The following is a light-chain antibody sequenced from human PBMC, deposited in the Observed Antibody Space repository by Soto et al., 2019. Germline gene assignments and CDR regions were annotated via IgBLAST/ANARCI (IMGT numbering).Light chain of an antibody. J-gene: IGKJ4*01. CDR3: QQYGRSLT. V-gene: IGKV3-20*01. Sequence: VMTQSPATLSVSPGERATLSCRASQSVSSNLAWYQQKPGQAPRLLIYGASSRATGIPDRFSGSGSGTDFTLTISRLEPEDFAVYYCQQYGRSLTFGGGTKVDI. CDR1: QSVSSN. CDR2: GAS.